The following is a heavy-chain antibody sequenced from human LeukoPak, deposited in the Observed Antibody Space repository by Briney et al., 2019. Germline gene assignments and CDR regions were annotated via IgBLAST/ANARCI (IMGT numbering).Heavy chain of an antibody. CDR2: INHSGST. CDR3: ARLKHPNRGSYIYYYYMDV. J-gene: IGHJ6*03. Sequence: SETLSLTCAVYGGSFSGYYWSWIRQPPGKGLEWIGEINHSGSTNYNPSLKSRVTISVDTSKNQFSLKLSSVTAADTAVYYCARLKHPNRGSYIYYYYMDVWGKGTTVTVSS. V-gene: IGHV4-34*01. D-gene: IGHD1-26*01. CDR1: GGSFSGYY.